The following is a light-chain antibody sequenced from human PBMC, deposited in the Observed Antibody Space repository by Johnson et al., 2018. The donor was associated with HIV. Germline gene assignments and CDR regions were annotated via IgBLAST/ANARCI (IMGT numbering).Light chain of an antibody. CDR2: ENT. CDR1: SSNIGNNY. J-gene: IGLJ1*01. CDR3: GTWDRSLSAGGV. Sequence: QSVLTQPPSVSAAPGQKVTISCSGSSSNIGNNYVSWYQHLPGRAPKLLIYENTKRPSGIPDRFSGSKSGTSATLGITGLQTGDEGDYYCGTWDRSLSAGGVFGTGTNVTVL. V-gene: IGLV1-51*02.